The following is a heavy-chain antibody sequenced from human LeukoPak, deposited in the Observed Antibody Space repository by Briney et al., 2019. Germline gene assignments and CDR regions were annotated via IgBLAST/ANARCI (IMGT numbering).Heavy chain of an antibody. V-gene: IGHV7-4-1*02. Sequence: ASVKVSCKASGYTFSTYAMNWVRQAPGQGLEWMGWINTNNENPTYAQGFTGRFVFSLNTSVSTAYLQIRNLKAEDTAVYYCARNPPIAASGTGMDVWGQGTTVTVSS. CDR1: GYTFSTYA. D-gene: IGHD6-13*01. CDR3: ARNPPIAASGTGMDV. CDR2: INTNNENP. J-gene: IGHJ6*02.